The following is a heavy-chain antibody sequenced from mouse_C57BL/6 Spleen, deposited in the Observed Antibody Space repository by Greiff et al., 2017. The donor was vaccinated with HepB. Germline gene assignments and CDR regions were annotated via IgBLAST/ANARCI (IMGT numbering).Heavy chain of an antibody. CDR1: GFTFTDYY. CDR3: ARSDYYAMDY. J-gene: IGHJ4*01. CDR2: IRNKANGYTT. Sequence: EVQRVESGGGLVQPGGSLSLSCAASGFTFTDYYMSWVRQPPGKALEWLGFIRNKANGYTTEYSASVKGRFTISRANSQSILYLQMNALRAEDSATYYCARSDYYAMDYWGQGTSVTVSS. V-gene: IGHV7-3*01.